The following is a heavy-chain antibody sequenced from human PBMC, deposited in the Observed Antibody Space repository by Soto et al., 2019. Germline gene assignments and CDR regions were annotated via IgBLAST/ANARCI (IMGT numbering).Heavy chain of an antibody. CDR1: GFTFSSYS. V-gene: IGHV3-21*01. Sequence: PGGSLRLSCAASGFTFSSYSMNWVRQAPGKGLEWVSSISSSSSYIYYADSVKGRFTISRDNAKNSLYLQMNSLRAEDTAVYYCARDALESGYDSSADSYYYMDVWGKGTTFTVSS. CDR3: ARDALESGYDSSADSYYYMDV. D-gene: IGHD5-12*01. J-gene: IGHJ6*03. CDR2: ISSSSSYI.